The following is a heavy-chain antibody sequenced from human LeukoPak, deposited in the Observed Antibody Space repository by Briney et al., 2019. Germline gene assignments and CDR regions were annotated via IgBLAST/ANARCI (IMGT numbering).Heavy chain of an antibody. J-gene: IGHJ4*02. D-gene: IGHD6-19*01. CDR2: IIPIFGTA. CDR1: GGTFSSYA. CDR3: ASSFADSSIAVAGTPPLLFDY. Sequence: GASVKVSCTASGGTFSSYAISWVRQAPGQGLEWMGGIIPIFGTANYAQKFQGRVTITADESTSTAYMELSSLRSEDTAVYYCASSFADSSIAVAGTPPLLFDYWGQGTLVTVSS. V-gene: IGHV1-69*13.